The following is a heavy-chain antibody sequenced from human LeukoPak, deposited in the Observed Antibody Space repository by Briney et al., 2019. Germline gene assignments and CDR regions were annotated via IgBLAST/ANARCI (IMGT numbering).Heavy chain of an antibody. V-gene: IGHV3-53*01. Sequence: PGGSLRLSCTVSGFTVSSNSMSWVRHAPGKGLEWGSYIYSDNTHYSDSVKGRFTISRDNSKNTLYLQMNSLRAEDTAVYSCAKVRMITMIAYDAFDIWGQGTMVTVSS. J-gene: IGHJ3*02. CDR1: GFTVSSNS. CDR3: AKVRMITMIAYDAFDI. CDR2: IYSDNT. D-gene: IGHD3-22*01.